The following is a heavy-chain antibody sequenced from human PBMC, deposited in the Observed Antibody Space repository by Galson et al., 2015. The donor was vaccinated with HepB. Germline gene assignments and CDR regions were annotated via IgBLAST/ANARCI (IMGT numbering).Heavy chain of an antibody. CDR3: ASSKGLTYYDRGIYWSDP. CDR2: ISYDGSNK. J-gene: IGHJ5*02. V-gene: IGHV3-30*04. Sequence: SLRLSCAASGFTFSSHAIHWVRQAPGKGLEWVAVISYDGSNKYYADSVKGRFTISRDNSKNTLYLQMNSLRAEDTAVYYCASSKGLTYYDRGIYWSDPWGQGTLVTVSS. D-gene: IGHD3-22*01. CDR1: GFTFSSHA.